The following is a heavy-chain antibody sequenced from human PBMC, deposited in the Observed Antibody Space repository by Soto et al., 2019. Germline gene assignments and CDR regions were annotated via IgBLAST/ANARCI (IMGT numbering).Heavy chain of an antibody. CDR3: ARMSGTYYVPDY. CDR1: NASITSSGYY. D-gene: IGHD1-26*01. V-gene: IGHV4-31*03. CDR2: IYHSGST. J-gene: IGHJ4*02. Sequence: QVQLQESGPRLVEASQTLSLTCTVSNASITSSGYYWSWVRQPPGKRLEWIGYIYHSGSTFYSPSPPSRLTLSMDTSKNQFSLTLRSVTAADTAVYHCARMSGTYYVPDYWGQGTLVTVSS.